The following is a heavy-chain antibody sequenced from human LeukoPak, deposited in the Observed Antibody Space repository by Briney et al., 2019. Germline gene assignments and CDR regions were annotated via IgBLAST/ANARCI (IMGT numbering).Heavy chain of an antibody. CDR2: IYYSGST. D-gene: IGHD4-17*01. CDR1: GGSISSSSYY. Sequence: SETLSLTCTVSGGSISSSSYYWGWIRQPPGNGLEWIGSIYYSGSTYYNPSLKSRVTISVDTSKNQFSLKLSSVTAADTAVYYCARGVYGDHLFDYWGQGTLVTVSS. CDR3: ARGVYGDHLFDY. V-gene: IGHV4-39*07. J-gene: IGHJ4*02.